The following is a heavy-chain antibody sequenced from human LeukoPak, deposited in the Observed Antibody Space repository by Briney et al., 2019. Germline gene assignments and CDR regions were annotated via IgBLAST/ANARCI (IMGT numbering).Heavy chain of an antibody. CDR3: AKDILGRGTIWSVYYYGMDV. CDR1: GFTFSSYG. J-gene: IGHJ6*02. Sequence: GSLRLSCAASGFTFSSYGMHWVRQAPGKGLEWVAVISYDGSNKYYADSVKGRFTISRDNSKNTLYLQMNSLRTEDTALYYCAKDILGRGTIWSVYYYGMDVWGQGTTVTVSS. V-gene: IGHV3-30*18. CDR2: ISYDGSNK. D-gene: IGHD1-1*01.